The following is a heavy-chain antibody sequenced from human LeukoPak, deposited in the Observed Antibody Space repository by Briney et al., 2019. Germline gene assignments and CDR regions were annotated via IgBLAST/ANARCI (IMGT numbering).Heavy chain of an antibody. Sequence: SETLSLTCTVSGGSISSSGYYWVWIRQPPGKGLEWIGTIYYSGSTHYNPSLKSRVTMSVDTSKNQFSLKMSSVTALDTAVYYCARGGTSGWSDYWGQGTLVTV. J-gene: IGHJ4*02. CDR1: GGSISSSGYY. CDR2: IYYSGST. D-gene: IGHD6-19*01. CDR3: ARGGTSGWSDY. V-gene: IGHV4-39*07.